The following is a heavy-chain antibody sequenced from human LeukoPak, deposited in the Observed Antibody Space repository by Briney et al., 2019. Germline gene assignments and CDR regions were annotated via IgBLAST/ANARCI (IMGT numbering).Heavy chain of an antibody. V-gene: IGHV4-39*07. Sequence: PSETLSLTCTVSGGSISSSSYYWGWIRQPPGKGLEWIGSIYYSGSTYYNPSLKSRVTISVDTSKNQFSLKLSSVTAADTAVYYCARASMVRGVCDYWGQGTLVTVSS. D-gene: IGHD3-10*01. J-gene: IGHJ4*02. CDR2: IYYSGST. CDR1: GGSISSSSYY. CDR3: ARASMVRGVCDY.